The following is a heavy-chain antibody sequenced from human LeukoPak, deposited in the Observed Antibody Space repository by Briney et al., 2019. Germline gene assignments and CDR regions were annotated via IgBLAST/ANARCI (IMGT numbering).Heavy chain of an antibody. CDR3: ARRFSFRYCSSTSCYTTPGGAFDI. V-gene: IGHV4-39*01. Sequence: SETLFLTCTVSGGSISSSSYYWGWIRQPPGKGLEWIGSIYYSGSTYYNPSLKSRVTISVDSSKNQFSLKLSSVTAADTAVYYCARRFSFRYCSSTSCYTTPGGAFDIWGQGTMVTVSS. D-gene: IGHD2-2*02. J-gene: IGHJ3*02. CDR1: GGSISSSSYY. CDR2: IYYSGST.